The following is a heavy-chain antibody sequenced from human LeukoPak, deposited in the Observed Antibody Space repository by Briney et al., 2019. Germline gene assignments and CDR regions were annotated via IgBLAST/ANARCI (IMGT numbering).Heavy chain of an antibody. CDR1: GGSISSYY. D-gene: IGHD6-13*01. Sequence: SETLSLTCTVSGGSISSYYWSWIRQPPGKGPEWIGYIYYSGSTNYNPSLKSRVTISVDTSKNQFSLKLSSVTAADTAVYYCARDTGYSSRWYAAFDIWGQGKKV. J-gene: IGHJ3*02. V-gene: IGHV4-59*01. CDR3: ARDTGYSSRWYAAFDI. CDR2: IYYSGST.